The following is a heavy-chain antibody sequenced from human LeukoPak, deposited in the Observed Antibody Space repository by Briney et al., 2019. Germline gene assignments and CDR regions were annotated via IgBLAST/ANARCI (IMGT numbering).Heavy chain of an antibody. V-gene: IGHV4-39*01. J-gene: IGHJ4*02. Sequence: SETLSLTCTVSGGSISSSSYYWVWIRQPPGKGLEGIGSIYYSGSSYYNPSLKGRVTISVDTSKNQLSLKLVSVTAADAAVYYCAGLSSGSDHWGKGTLVRVSS. CDR2: IYYSGSS. D-gene: IGHD6-19*01. CDR1: GGSISSSSYY. CDR3: AGLSSGSDH.